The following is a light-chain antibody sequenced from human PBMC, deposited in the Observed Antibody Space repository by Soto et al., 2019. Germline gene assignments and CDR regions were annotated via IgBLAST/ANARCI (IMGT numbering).Light chain of an antibody. CDR1: QSLQHSNGRNY. CDR3: MQARQTPIT. V-gene: IGKV2-28*01. CDR2: LGS. Sequence: DLVMTQSPLSLPVTPGEPASISCRSSQSLQHSNGRNYLDWYLQKPGQSPQLLIYLGSNRASGVSDRFSGSGSGTDFTLKIRRVEADDVGVYYCMQARQTPITFGQGTRLEIK. J-gene: IGKJ5*01.